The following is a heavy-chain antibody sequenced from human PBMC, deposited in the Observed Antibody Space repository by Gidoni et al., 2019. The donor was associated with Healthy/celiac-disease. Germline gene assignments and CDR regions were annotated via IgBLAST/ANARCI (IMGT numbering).Heavy chain of an antibody. J-gene: IGHJ4*02. CDR3: ARVYSSGWYSSVYYFDY. D-gene: IGHD6-19*01. V-gene: IGHV1-2*02. CDR2: INPNSGGT. Sequence: QVQLVQSGAEVKKPGASVKVSCKASGYTFTGYYMHWVRQAPGQGLEWMGWINPNSGGTNYAQKFQGRVTMTRDTSISTAYMELSRLRSDDTAVYYCARVYSSGWYSSVYYFDYWGQGTLVTVSS. CDR1: GYTFTGYY.